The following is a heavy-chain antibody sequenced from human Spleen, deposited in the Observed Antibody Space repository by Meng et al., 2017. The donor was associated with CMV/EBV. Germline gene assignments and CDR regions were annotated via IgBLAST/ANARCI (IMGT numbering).Heavy chain of an antibody. CDR3: ARDYMGSYEY. Sequence: ASVKVSCKASGYTFTAYRIDWVRRAPGKGLEWMGWIDPNTGGTHYTQNFQGRVTMSADTSISTAYMELSTLTSDDTALYYCARDYMGSYEYWGQGALVTVSS. J-gene: IGHJ4*02. CDR2: IDPNTGGT. D-gene: IGHD1-26*01. V-gene: IGHV1-2*02. CDR1: GYTFTAYR.